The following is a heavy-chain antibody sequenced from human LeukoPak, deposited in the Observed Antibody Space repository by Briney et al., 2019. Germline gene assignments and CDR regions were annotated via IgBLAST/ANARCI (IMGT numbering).Heavy chain of an antibody. CDR1: GGSISSSSYY. D-gene: IGHD1-26*01. CDR3: ARHGGTIDYFDY. J-gene: IGHJ4*02. Sequence: SETLSLTCTVSGGSISSSSYYWGWIRQPPGKGLEWIGSIYYSGDTYYNPSLKSRRVTISVDTSKNQFSLRLSSVTAADTALYYCARHGGTIDYFDYWGPGSLVTVSS. CDR2: IYYSGDT. V-gene: IGHV4-39*01.